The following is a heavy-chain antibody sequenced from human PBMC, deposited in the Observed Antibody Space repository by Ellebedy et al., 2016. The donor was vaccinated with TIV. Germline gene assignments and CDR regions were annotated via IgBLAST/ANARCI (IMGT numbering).Heavy chain of an antibody. V-gene: IGHV4-34*01. Sequence: SETLSLXXGVSGGSFSPYYWNWIRQPPGKELEWIGEISHSGSTNYNPSLKSRVTMSLDTSNNQFSLKVTSLTAADTAVYYCARGQGWLQPDYWGQGTLVTVSS. J-gene: IGHJ4*02. CDR1: GGSFSPYY. D-gene: IGHD5-24*01. CDR2: ISHSGST. CDR3: ARGQGWLQPDY.